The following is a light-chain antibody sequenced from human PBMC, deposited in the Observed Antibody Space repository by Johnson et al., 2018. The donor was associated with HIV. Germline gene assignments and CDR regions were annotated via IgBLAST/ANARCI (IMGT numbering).Light chain of an antibody. J-gene: IGLJ1*01. CDR3: GTWDSSLGAWV. CDR2: ENK. Sequence: QSVLTQPPSVSAAPGQMVSISCSGSSSNIGKNYVSWYQQFPGTAPKLLIHENKKRPSGIPDRFYGSKSGTSATLDITGLKTGDEADYYCGTWDSSLGAWVFGTGTKVTVL. V-gene: IGLV1-51*02. CDR1: SSNIGKNY.